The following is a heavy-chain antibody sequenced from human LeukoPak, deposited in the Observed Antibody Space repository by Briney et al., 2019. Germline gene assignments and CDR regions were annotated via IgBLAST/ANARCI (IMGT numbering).Heavy chain of an antibody. V-gene: IGHV3-7*01. D-gene: IGHD6-19*01. CDR2: IKQDGSEK. Sequence: PGGSLRLSCAASGFTFSSYWMSWVRQAPGKGLEWVANIKQDGSEKYYVDSVKGRFTISRDNAKNSLYLQMNSLRAEDTAVYYCAGVRDSSGWYDEFYFDYWGQGTLVTVSS. CDR3: AGVRDSSGWYDEFYFDY. J-gene: IGHJ4*02. CDR1: GFTFSSYW.